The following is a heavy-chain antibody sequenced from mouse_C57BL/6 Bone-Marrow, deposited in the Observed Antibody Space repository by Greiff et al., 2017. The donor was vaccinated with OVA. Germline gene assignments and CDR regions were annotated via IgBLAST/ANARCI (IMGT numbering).Heavy chain of an antibody. CDR1: GFSFTTYA. J-gene: IGHJ4*01. CDR3: VRDGYYAMDY. Sequence: EVQVVESGGGLVQPKGSLKLSCAASGFSFTTYAMHWVRQAPGKGLEWVARISSKSNNYATDYAVSGKARFTISRDDSESMLYLQMNDLKTEETARNYCVRDGYYAMDYWGQGTAVTVSS. V-gene: IGHV10-1*01. D-gene: IGHD2-3*01. CDR2: ISSKSNNYAT.